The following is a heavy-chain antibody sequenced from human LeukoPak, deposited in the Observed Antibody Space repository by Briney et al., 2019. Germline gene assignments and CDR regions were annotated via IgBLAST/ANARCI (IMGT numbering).Heavy chain of an antibody. CDR1: GGTFSSYA. V-gene: IGHV1-46*01. Sequence: PLASVKVSCKASGGTFSSYAISWVRQAPGQGLEWMGIINPSGGSTSYAQKFQGRVTMTRDTSTSTVYMELSSLRSEDTAVYYCARVVGAKDAFDIWGQGTMVTVSS. J-gene: IGHJ3*02. D-gene: IGHD1-26*01. CDR3: ARVVGAKDAFDI. CDR2: INPSGGST.